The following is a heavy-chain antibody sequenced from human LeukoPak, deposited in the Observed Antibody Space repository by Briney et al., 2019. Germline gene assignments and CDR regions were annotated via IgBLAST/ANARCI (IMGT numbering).Heavy chain of an antibody. D-gene: IGHD3-22*01. J-gene: IGHJ4*02. CDR3: ARGQWLPVFDF. CDR1: GGFNTHYY. Sequence: SETLSLTCSVSGGFNTHYYWSWVRQPPGKGLEWIGYFYHSASTNYNPSLKSRVTISVDTSKNHFSLKLSSVTAADTAVYYCARGQWLPVFDFWGQGTLVTVSS. V-gene: IGHV4-59*01. CDR2: FYHSAST.